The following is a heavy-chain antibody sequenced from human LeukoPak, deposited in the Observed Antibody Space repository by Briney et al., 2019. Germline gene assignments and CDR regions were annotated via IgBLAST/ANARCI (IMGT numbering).Heavy chain of an antibody. CDR3: ARGRDGYSSSPIDY. V-gene: IGHV3-53*01. D-gene: IGHD6-6*01. CDR2: IYSGGST. Sequence: PGGSLRLSCAASGFTVSSNYMSWVRQAPGMGLEGVSVIYSGGSTYYADSVKGRFTISRNNSKNTLYLQMNSLRAEDTAVYYCARGRDGYSSSPIDYWGQGTLVTVSS. J-gene: IGHJ4*02. CDR1: GFTVSSNY.